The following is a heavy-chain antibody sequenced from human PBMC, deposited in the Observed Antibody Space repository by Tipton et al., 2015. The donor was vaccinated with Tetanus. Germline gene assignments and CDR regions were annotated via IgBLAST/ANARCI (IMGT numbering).Heavy chain of an antibody. Sequence: QSGAEVKKPGASVKVSCKASGYTFTSYDINWVRQATGQGLEWMGWMNPNSGNTGFAQNFQGRVTMTRNTSISTAYMELSSLNSEDTAVYYCTRGEWQQPLLLAYWGQGPLVTVS. V-gene: IGHV1-8*01. CDR2: MNPNSGNT. J-gene: IGHJ4*02. CDR1: GYTFTSYD. D-gene: IGHD6-13*01. CDR3: TRGEWQQPLLLAY.